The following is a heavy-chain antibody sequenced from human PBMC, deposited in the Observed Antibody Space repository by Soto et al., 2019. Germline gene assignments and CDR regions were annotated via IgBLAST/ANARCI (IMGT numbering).Heavy chain of an antibody. CDR1: GGTFSSYA. J-gene: IGHJ6*02. CDR2: IIPIFGTA. CDR3: ARGRRNYDSSGYYGLGV. D-gene: IGHD3-22*01. Sequence: SVKVSCKASGGTFSSYAMSWVRQAPGQGLEWMGGIIPIFGTANYAQKFQGRVTITADKSTSTAYMELSSLRSEDTAVYYCARGRRNYDSSGYYGLGVWGQGTTVTVSS. V-gene: IGHV1-69*06.